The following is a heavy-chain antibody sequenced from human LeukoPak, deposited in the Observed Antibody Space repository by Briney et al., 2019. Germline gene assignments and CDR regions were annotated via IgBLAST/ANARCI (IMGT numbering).Heavy chain of an antibody. V-gene: IGHV4-38-2*02. J-gene: IGHJ5*02. CDR2: IYHSGST. CDR1: ADSISSGYY. Sequence: LETLSLICTVSADSISSGYYWGWIRQSPGKGLEWIGSIYHSGSTYYNPSLRSRVTISVDMSKNQFSLRLNSVTAADTAVYYCARDGASASGSWFGPWGQGTLVIVSS. D-gene: IGHD1-26*01. CDR3: ARDGASASGSWFGP.